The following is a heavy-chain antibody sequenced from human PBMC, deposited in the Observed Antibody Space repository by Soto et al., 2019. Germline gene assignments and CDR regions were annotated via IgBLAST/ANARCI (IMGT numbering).Heavy chain of an antibody. CDR3: ARVALVVVAATFDYYYGMDV. D-gene: IGHD2-15*01. CDR2: IIPIFGTA. J-gene: IGHJ6*02. CDR1: GGTFSSYA. Sequence: GASVKVSCKASGGTFSSYAISWVRQAPGQGLEWMGGIIPIFGTANYAQKFQGRVTITADESTSTAYMELSSLRSEDTAVYYCARVALVVVAATFDYYYGMDVWGQGTTVTVSS. V-gene: IGHV1-69*13.